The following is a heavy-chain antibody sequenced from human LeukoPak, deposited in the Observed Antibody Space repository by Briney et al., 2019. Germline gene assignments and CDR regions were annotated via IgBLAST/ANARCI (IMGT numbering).Heavy chain of an antibody. J-gene: IGHJ4*02. CDR2: ISATGGSA. CDR1: GFTFSNYA. D-gene: IGHD2-15*01. Sequence: PRGSLRLSCAASGFTFSNYAINWVRQAPGKGLEWVSSISATGGSAFYADTVKGRFTISRDNSKKMLHLQMNSLRAGDTAIYYCAKLPLEGGYIDHWGQGTLVTVSS. V-gene: IGHV3-23*01. CDR3: AKLPLEGGYIDH.